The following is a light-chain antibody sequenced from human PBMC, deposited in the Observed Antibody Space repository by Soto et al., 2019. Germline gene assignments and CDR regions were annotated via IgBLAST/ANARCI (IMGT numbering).Light chain of an antibody. CDR3: LSHSGSSNV. CDR1: SRDVGASDY. V-gene: IGLV2-8*01. J-gene: IGLJ1*01. CDR2: EVN. Sequence: QSAPTQPPSASGSPGQSVAISCTGTSRDVGASDYVSWYQQHSGKAPKLLLYEVNKRPSGVPDRFSGSKSGNTASLTVSALQADDEADYYCLSHSGSSNVLGTGTKLTVL.